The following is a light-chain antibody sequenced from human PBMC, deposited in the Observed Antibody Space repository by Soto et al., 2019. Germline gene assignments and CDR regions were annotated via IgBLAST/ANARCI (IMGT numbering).Light chain of an antibody. CDR3: CSYGGSVI. CDR1: SRDFGADNH. CDR2: DVS. Sequence: QSALTQPRSVSGSPGPSVTIYCSGPSRDFGADNHVAWYQQYPDKAPEVMIYDVSQRPSEVPARFSGSKSGNTASLTISGLQAEYEAAYYCCSYGGSVIFGGGTKLTVL. J-gene: IGLJ2*01. V-gene: IGLV2-11*01.